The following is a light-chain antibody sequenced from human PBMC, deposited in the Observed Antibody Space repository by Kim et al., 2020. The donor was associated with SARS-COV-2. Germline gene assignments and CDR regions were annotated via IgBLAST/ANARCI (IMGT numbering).Light chain of an antibody. CDR1: QDISNY. CDR3: QQYDILPLS. Sequence: DIQMTQSPSSLSASVGDRVTITCQARQDISNYLNWYQHKPGKAPKLLIFEASNLQTGVPSRFSGSGSGTDFTFTISSLQPEDTATYYCQQYDILPLSFGGGTKVDIK. J-gene: IGKJ4*01. V-gene: IGKV1-33*01. CDR2: EAS.